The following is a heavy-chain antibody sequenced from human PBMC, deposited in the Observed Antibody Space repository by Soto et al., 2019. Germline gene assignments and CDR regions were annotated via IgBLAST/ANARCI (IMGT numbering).Heavy chain of an antibody. J-gene: IGHJ6*02. V-gene: IGHV5-10-1*01. CDR3: ARHGVGYCSSTSCLIIYGMDV. CDR1: GYSFTSYW. D-gene: IGHD2-2*01. Sequence: GESLKISCKGSGYSFTSYWISWVRQMPGKGLEWMGRIDPSDSYTNYSPSFQGHVTISADKSISTAYLQWSSLKASDTAMYYCARHGVGYCSSTSCLIIYGMDVWGQGTTVTVSS. CDR2: IDPSDSYT.